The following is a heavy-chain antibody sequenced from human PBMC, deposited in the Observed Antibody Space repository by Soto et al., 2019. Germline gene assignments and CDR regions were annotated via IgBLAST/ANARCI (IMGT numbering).Heavy chain of an antibody. V-gene: IGHV4-31*11. CDR3: ERIYSINQTAYFDF. D-gene: IGHD5-12*01. CDR2: IYSSGST. CDR1: GGSISIGYSY. J-gene: IGHJ4*02. Sequence: TXSLTCACSGGSISIGYSYWGWIRQHPGGVLEWIGYIYSSGSTSYNPSLRSRVAISVDTSDNQFYLNLNSVTAEDTDVYYCERIYSINQTAYFDFWGRGILVTVSS.